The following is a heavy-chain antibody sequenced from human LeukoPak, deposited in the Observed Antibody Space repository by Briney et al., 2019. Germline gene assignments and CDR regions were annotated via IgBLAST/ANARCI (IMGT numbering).Heavy chain of an antibody. CDR3: ARSNQADDY. J-gene: IGHJ4*02. V-gene: IGHV3-74*01. CDR1: GFTFSSYW. D-gene: IGHD1-14*01. Sequence: GGSLRLSCAASGFTFSSYWMHWVRQVPGKGLVWVARINPGGSSITYADSVKSRFTISRDNAKNTLYLQMDSLRAEDTGVYYCARSNQADDYRGQGTLVTVSS. CDR2: INPGGSSI.